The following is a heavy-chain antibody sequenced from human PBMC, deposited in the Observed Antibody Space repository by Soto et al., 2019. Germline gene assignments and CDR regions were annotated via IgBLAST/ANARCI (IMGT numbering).Heavy chain of an antibody. CDR2: INPNSGEV. CDR1: GYTFIVYY. J-gene: IGHJ4*02. CDR3: ARETSNLWYFDY. D-gene: IGHD4-4*01. V-gene: IGHV1-2*06. Sequence: ASLNVSFKASGYTFIVYYIHLFLHAPVQWLEWMGRINPNSGEVTYGETFQGRVTMTRDTSNNTAYMELSRLRSDDTAVYYCARETSNLWYFDYWGKGNMVTVSS.